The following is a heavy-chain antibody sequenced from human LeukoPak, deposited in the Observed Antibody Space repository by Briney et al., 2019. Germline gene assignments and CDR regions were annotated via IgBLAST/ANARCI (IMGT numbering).Heavy chain of an antibody. CDR3: ARNSHGYGSGWQQFNFDY. Sequence: ASVKVSCKASGYSFTSYGITWVRQAPGQGLEWMGWISAYSGDTNYAERLQGRVTMTTDTSTRTAYMELRGLRSEDTAIYYCARNSHGYGSGWQQFNFDYWGQGTLVTVS. CDR1: GYSFTSYG. V-gene: IGHV1-18*01. D-gene: IGHD6-19*01. CDR2: ISAYSGDT. J-gene: IGHJ4*02.